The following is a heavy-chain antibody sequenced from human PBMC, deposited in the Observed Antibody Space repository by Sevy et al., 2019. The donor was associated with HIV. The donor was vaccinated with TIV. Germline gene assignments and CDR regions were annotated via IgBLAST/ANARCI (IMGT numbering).Heavy chain of an antibody. CDR3: ARAYSVGWPQGAWTDY. D-gene: IGHD6-19*01. CDR1: GFTFSTYS. J-gene: IGHJ4*02. V-gene: IGHV3-48*01. CDR2: ISRSSRTI. Sequence: GGSLRLSCAASGFTFSTYSMNWVRQAPGKGLEWVSYISRSSRTIYYADSVEGRFTISRDNAKNSLSLQINSLRADDTAVYYCARAYSVGWPQGAWTDYWGQGTLVTVSS.